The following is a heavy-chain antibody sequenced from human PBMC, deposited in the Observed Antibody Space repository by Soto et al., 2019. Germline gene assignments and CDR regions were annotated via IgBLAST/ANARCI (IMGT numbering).Heavy chain of an antibody. V-gene: IGHV3-30*18. CDR2: ISYDGSNK. J-gene: IGHJ4*02. CDR1: GFTFSSYG. Sequence: GSLRLSCAASGFTFSSYGMHWVRQAPGKGLEWVAVISYDGSNKYYADSVKGRFTISRDNSKNTLYLQMNSLRAEDTAVYYCAKDSHSSGWPIDYWGQGTLVTVSS. CDR3: AKDSHSSGWPIDY. D-gene: IGHD6-19*01.